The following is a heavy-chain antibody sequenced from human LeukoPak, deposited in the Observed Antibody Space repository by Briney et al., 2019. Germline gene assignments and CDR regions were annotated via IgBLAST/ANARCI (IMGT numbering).Heavy chain of an antibody. CDR1: GFTVSSNY. D-gene: IGHD2-15*01. Sequence: GGSPRLSCAASGFTVSSNYMSWVRQAPGKGLEWVSSISSSSSYIYYADSVKGRFTISRDNAKNSLYLHMNSLRAEDTAVYYCARVPRFTQDAFDIWGQGTMVTVSS. V-gene: IGHV3-21*01. J-gene: IGHJ3*02. CDR2: ISSSSSYI. CDR3: ARVPRFTQDAFDI.